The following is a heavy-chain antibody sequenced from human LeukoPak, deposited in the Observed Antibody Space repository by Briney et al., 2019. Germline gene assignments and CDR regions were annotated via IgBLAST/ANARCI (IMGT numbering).Heavy chain of an antibody. D-gene: IGHD6-13*01. V-gene: IGHV1-58*02. CDR3: AAELYSSSWEHAFDI. CDR1: GFTFTSSA. J-gene: IGHJ3*02. CDR2: IVVGSGNT. Sequence: GTSVKVSCKASGFTFTSSAMQWVRQARGQRLEWIGWIVVGSGNTNYAQKFQERVTITRDMSTSTAYMELSSLRSEDTAVYYCAAELYSSSWEHAFDIWGQGTMVTVSS.